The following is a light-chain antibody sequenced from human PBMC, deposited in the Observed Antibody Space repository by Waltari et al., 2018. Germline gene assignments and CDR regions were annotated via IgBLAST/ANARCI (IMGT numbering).Light chain of an antibody. J-gene: IGLJ2*01. CDR3: AAWDDSLKTVI. V-gene: IGLV1-44*01. Sequence: QSVLTQPPPASGTPGQTVTISCSGSSSNIGSNTLNWYQQLPGTAPKLLIYSNVQRPSGVPDRFSGSKSGTSASLAISGLQSEDEAGYYCAAWDDSLKTVIFGGGTKLTVL. CDR2: SNV. CDR1: SSNIGSNT.